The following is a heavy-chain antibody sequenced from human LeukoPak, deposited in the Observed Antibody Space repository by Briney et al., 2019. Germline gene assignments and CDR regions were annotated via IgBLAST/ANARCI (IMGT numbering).Heavy chain of an antibody. V-gene: IGHV3-23*01. D-gene: IGHD3-22*01. CDR2: LTNSGGSGVVT. Sequence: GGSLRLSCAASGFTLSTYAMSWVRQAPGKGLEGVSALTNSGGSGVVTYYADSVKARFIISRDNSKSTLYLQLSSLRAEDTAVYYCAKAMSTDHYDSRGFYRVDFDCWGQGTLVTVSS. J-gene: IGHJ4*02. CDR3: AKAMSTDHYDSRGFYRVDFDC. CDR1: GFTLSTYA.